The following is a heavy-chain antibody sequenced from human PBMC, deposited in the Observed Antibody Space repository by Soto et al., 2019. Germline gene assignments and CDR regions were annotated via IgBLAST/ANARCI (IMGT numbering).Heavy chain of an antibody. V-gene: IGHV4-34*01. CDR2: INHSGSP. CDR3: ARGLFRTTVVTPDAFDI. D-gene: IGHD4-17*01. CDR1: GASSSGYD. Sequence: ETLSLTVAVHGASSSGYDWSGIRQPPGKGLEWIGEINHSGSPNYTPSLKSPVTLSVDTSKIHFSLKLSSVHAADTAVYYCARGLFRTTVVTPDAFDIWGQGTMVTVSS. J-gene: IGHJ3*02.